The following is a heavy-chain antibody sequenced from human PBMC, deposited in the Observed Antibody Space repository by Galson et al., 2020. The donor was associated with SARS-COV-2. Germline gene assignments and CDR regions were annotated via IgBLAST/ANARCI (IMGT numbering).Heavy chain of an antibody. Sequence: QLGESLKISCAASGFTFSSYAMHWVRQAPGKGLEWVAVISYDGSNKYYADSVKGRFTISRDNSKNTLYLQMNSLRAEDTAVYYCARARSGSYYSAFDIWGQGTMVTVSS. CDR3: ARARSGSYYSAFDI. CDR1: GFTFSSYA. V-gene: IGHV3-30*04. J-gene: IGHJ3*02. CDR2: ISYDGSNK. D-gene: IGHD1-26*01.